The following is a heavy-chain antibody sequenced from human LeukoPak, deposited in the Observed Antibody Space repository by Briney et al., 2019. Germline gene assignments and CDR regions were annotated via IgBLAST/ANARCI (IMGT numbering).Heavy chain of an antibody. CDR2: INHSGST. D-gene: IGHD6-25*01. J-gene: IGHJ6*02. CDR1: GGSFSGYY. V-gene: IGHV4-34*01. CDR3: ARGSGRYYYYSMDV. Sequence: SETLSLTCAVYGGSFSGYYWSWIRQPPGKGLEWIGEINHSGSTNYNPSLKSRVTISVDTSKNQFSLKLSSVTAADTAVYYCARGSGRYYYYSMDVWGQGTTVTVSS.